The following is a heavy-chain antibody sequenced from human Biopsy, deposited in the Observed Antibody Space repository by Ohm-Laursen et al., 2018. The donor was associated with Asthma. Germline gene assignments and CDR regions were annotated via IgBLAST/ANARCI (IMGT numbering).Heavy chain of an antibody. Sequence: SDTLSLTCTVSGGSISSNFYYWGWIRQPPGKGMEWIGSMYHSGSPYYHPSLKSRATISVDTSKNRLSLKMSLVTAADTAVYFCVRHQYSSSWSTFDYWGQGALVTVSS. CDR2: MYHSGSP. CDR3: VRHQYSSSWSTFDY. CDR1: GGSISSNFYY. D-gene: IGHD3-22*01. J-gene: IGHJ4*02. V-gene: IGHV4-39*01.